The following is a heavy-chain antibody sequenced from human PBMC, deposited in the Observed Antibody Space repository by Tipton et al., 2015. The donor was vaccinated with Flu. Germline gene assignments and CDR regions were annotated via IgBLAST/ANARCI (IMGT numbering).Heavy chain of an antibody. CDR2: ISGSGGNT. V-gene: IGHV3-23*01. CDR1: GFTFSSYA. J-gene: IGHJ4*02. CDR3: ALHKGWLGGRFDY. Sequence: SLRLSCAASGFTFSSYAMSWVRQAPGKGLEWVSAISGSGGNTYYADSVKGRFTISRDNSKNTLYLQMNSLRAEDTAVYYCALHKGWLGGRFDYWGQGTLVTVSS. D-gene: IGHD3-10*01.